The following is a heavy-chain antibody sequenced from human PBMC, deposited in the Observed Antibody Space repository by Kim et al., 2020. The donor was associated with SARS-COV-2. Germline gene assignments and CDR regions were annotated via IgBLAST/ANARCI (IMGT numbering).Heavy chain of an antibody. V-gene: IGHV3-23*01. Sequence: GGSLRLSCAASGFTFSSYAMSWVRQAPGKGLEWVSAISGSGGSTYYADSVKGRFTISRDNSKNTLYLQMNSLRAEDTAVYYCAKSYGSGRYYTTYYYYYGMDVWGQGTTVTVSS. CDR3: AKSYGSGRYYTTYYYYYGMDV. CDR1: GFTFSSYA. CDR2: ISGSGGST. J-gene: IGHJ6*02. D-gene: IGHD3-10*01.